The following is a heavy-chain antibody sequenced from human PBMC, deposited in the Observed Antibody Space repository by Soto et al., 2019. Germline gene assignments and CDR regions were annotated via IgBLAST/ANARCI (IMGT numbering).Heavy chain of an antibody. CDR2: INPNSGGT. CDR3: ARVGGYGYEYYFDY. V-gene: IGHV1-2*04. D-gene: IGHD5-12*01. Sequence: ASVKVSCKASGYTFTVYYMHWVRQAPGQGLEWMGWINPNSGGTNYAQKFQGWVTMTRDTSISTAYMELSRLRSDDTAVYYCARVGGYGYEYYFDYWGQGTLVTVSS. J-gene: IGHJ4*02. CDR1: GYTFTVYY.